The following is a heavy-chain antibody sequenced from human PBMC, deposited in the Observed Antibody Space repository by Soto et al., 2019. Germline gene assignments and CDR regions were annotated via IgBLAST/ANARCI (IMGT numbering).Heavy chain of an antibody. CDR1: GGSVSSFH. J-gene: IGHJ4*02. D-gene: IGHD1-26*01. CDR2: VFYTGNT. Sequence: SETLSLTCTVSGGSVSSFHWSWIRQSPGKGLEWIGYVFYTGNTKYNPALKRRVTISVDTSKKQFSLKLSSVSAADTGLYYCARSYSGTFYGYDIWGQGSLVTVSS. CDR3: ARSYSGTFYGYDI. V-gene: IGHV4-59*02.